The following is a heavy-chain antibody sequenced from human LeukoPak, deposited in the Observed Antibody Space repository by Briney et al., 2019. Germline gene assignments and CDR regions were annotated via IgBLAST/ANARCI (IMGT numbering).Heavy chain of an antibody. CDR3: AKDVIVVVPAADPYYFDY. D-gene: IGHD2-2*01. CDR2: IRYDGSNK. CDR1: GFTFSSSG. J-gene: IGHJ4*02. V-gene: IGHV3-30*02. Sequence: GGSLRLSCAASGFTFSSSGMHWVRQAPGKGLEWVAFIRYDGSNKYYADSVKGRFTISRDNSKNTLYLQMNSLRAEDTAVYYCAKDVIVVVPAADPYYFDYWGQGTLVTAPS.